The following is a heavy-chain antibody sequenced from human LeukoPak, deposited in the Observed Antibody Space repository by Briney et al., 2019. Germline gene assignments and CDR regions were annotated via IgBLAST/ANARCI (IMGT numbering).Heavy chain of an antibody. CDR1: GYTFSSYG. CDR2: ISAYNGDT. CDR3: ATDLPTLGSLRFLEWLAY. V-gene: IGHV1-18*01. D-gene: IGHD3-3*01. Sequence: GASVKVSCKASGYTFSSYGISWVRQAPGQGLEWMGWISAYNGDTKYAQKVQGRVTMSTDTSTSTAYMELRSLRSDDTAVYYCATDLPTLGSLRFLEWLAYWGQGTLVTVSS. J-gene: IGHJ4*02.